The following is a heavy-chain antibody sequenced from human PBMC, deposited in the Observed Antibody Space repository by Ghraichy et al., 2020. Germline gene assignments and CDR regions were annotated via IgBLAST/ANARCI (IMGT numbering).Heavy chain of an antibody. CDR1: GGSFSGYY. J-gene: IGHJ4*02. CDR2: INHSGST. D-gene: IGHD6-13*01. V-gene: IGHV4-34*01. CDR3: ARVRGVAAAGTGVDY. Sequence: SETLSLTCAVYGGSFSGYYWSWIRQPPGKGLEWIGEINHSGSTNYNPSLKSRVTISVDTSKNQFSLKLSSVTAADTAVYYCARVRGVAAAGTGVDYWGQGTLVTVSS.